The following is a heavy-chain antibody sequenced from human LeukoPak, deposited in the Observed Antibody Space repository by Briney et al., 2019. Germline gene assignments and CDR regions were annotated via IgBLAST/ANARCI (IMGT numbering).Heavy chain of an antibody. CDR1: GFTFSSYS. D-gene: IGHD3-10*01. Sequence: GGSLRLSCAASGFTFSSYSMNWVRQAPGKGLEWVSSISSSSSYIYYADSVKGRFTISRGNAKNSLYLQMNSLSAEDTAVYYCARDGMVRGVSNAFDIWGQGTMVTVSS. J-gene: IGHJ3*02. V-gene: IGHV3-21*01. CDR2: ISSSSSYI. CDR3: ARDGMVRGVSNAFDI.